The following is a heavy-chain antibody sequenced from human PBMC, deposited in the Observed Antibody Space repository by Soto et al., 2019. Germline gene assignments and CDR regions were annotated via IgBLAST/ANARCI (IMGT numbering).Heavy chain of an antibody. CDR2: VRSKAYGGTT. D-gene: IGHD5-18*01. CDR1: GFTFGDYA. CDR3: GRAESPDTAYFSDY. J-gene: IGHJ4*02. V-gene: IGHV3-49*03. Sequence: GGSLRLSCTTSGFTFGDYAMCWFRQAPGKGLEWVGVVRSKAYGGTTDYAASVKGRFDISRDDSKSVAYLQMTSLRAEDSAVYYCGRAESPDTAYFSDYWGQGTLVTVSS.